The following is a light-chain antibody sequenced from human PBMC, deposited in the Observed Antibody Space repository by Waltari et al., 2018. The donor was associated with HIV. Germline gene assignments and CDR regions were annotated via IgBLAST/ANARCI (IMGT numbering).Light chain of an antibody. CDR3: SSYGGGNTVL. CDR1: SSAVGSFKY. V-gene: IGLV2-8*01. Sequence: QSALTQPPSASGSPGQSVTISCTRTSSAVGSFKYGSWYQQHPGKAPKLMIYDVTKWPSGVPDRFSGSKSGNTASLTVSGLQAEDEADYYCSSYGGGNTVLFGGGTRLTVL. CDR2: DVT. J-gene: IGLJ3*02.